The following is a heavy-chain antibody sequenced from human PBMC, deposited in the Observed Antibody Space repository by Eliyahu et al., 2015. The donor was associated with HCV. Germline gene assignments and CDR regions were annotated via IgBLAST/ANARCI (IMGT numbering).Heavy chain of an antibody. V-gene: IGHV3-21*01. CDR3: ARDLTYYYDSSGYLWYFDY. Sequence: EVQLVESGGGLVKPGGSLRLSCAASGFXFXSXSXXWXRQAPGKGLEWVSSISSSSSYIYYADSVKGRFTISRDNAKNSLYLQMNSLRAEDTAVYYCARDLTYYYDSSGYLWYFDYWGQGTLVTVSS. J-gene: IGHJ4*02. CDR2: ISSSSSYI. CDR1: GFXFXSXS. D-gene: IGHD3-22*01.